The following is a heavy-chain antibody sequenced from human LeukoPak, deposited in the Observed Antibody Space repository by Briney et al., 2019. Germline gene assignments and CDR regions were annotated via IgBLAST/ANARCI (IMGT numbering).Heavy chain of an antibody. CDR2: ISGSGGST. CDR1: GFTVSSNY. V-gene: IGHV3-23*01. J-gene: IGHJ3*02. Sequence: GGSLRLSCAASGFTVSSNYMSWVRQAPGKGLEWVSAISGSGGSTYYADSVKGRFTISRDNSKNTLYLQMNSLRAEDTAVYYCAKDYYDSSGYYWDDAFDIWGQGTMVTVSS. D-gene: IGHD3-22*01. CDR3: AKDYYDSSGYYWDDAFDI.